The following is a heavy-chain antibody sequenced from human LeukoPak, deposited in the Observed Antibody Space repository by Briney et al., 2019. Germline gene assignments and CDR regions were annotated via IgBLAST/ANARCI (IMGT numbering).Heavy chain of an antibody. V-gene: IGHV4-30-4*01. Sequence: SETLSLTCTVSGGSISSGDYYWSWIRQPPGKGLEWIGYIYYSGSTYYNPSLKSRVTISVDTSKNQFSLKLSSVTAADTAVYYCARSVLGLLQFDPWGQGTLVTVSS. CDR2: IYYSGST. CDR3: ARSVLGLLQFDP. J-gene: IGHJ5*02. CDR1: GGSISSGDYY. D-gene: IGHD4-23*01.